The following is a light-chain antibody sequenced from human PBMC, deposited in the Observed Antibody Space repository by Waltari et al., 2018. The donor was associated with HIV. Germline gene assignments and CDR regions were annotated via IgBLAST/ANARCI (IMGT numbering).Light chain of an antibody. CDR3: LSTDSSGTWV. V-gene: IGLV3-16*01. CDR2: KDT. J-gene: IGLJ3*02. CDR1: ALTKKY. Sequence: SYVLTQSPSVSVSLGQMARITCSGEALTKKYVYWYQQKPGPAPALRIYKDTERPSGVPERFSGASSRTVVTVTLSRVQAEDEADYYCLSTDSSGTWVFGGGTKLTVL.